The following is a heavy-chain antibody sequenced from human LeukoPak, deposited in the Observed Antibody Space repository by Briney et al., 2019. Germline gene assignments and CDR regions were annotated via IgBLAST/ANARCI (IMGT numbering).Heavy chain of an antibody. CDR3: ARTPNYYMDV. V-gene: IGHV4-59*11. J-gene: IGHJ6*03. CDR2: IYYSGST. CDR1: GGSISRHY. Sequence: SETLSLTCTVSGGSISRHYWSWIRQPPGKGLEWIGYIYYSGSTNYNPSLKSRVTISVDTSKNQFSLKLSSVTAADTAVYYCARTPNYYMDVWGKGTTVTVSS.